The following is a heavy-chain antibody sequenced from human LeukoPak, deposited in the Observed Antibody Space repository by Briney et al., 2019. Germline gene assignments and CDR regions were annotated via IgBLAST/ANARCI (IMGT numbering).Heavy chain of an antibody. CDR3: ARSQGDGYNAFDY. D-gene: IGHD5-24*01. J-gene: IGHJ4*02. Sequence: PSETLSLTCAVSGGSISSSNWWSWVRPPPGKGLEWIGEIYHSGSTNYNPSLKSRVTISVDKSKNQFSLKLSSVTAADTAVYYCARSQGDGYNAFDYWGQGTLVTVSS. V-gene: IGHV4-4*02. CDR1: GGSISSSNW. CDR2: IYHSGST.